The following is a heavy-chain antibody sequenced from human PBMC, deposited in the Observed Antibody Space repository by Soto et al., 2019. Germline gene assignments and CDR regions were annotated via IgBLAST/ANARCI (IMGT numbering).Heavy chain of an antibody. J-gene: IGHJ6*02. V-gene: IGHV3-30*18. CDR3: AKGDHYGMDV. CDR2: ISYDGSNK. Sequence: GGSLRLSCAASGFTFSSYGMHWVRQAPGKGLEWVAVISYDGSNKYYADSVKGRFTISRDNSKNTLYLQMNSLRAEDTAVYYCAKGDHYGMDVWGQGTTVTVSS. CDR1: GFTFSSYG.